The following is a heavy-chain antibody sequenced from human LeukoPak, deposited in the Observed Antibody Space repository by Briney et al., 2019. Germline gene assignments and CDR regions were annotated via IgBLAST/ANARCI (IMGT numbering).Heavy chain of an antibody. CDR2: IYYSSST. CDR1: GGSISSYY. V-gene: IGHV4-59*08. Sequence: SETLSLTCTVSGGSISSYYWSWIRQPPGKGLEWIGYIYYSSSTNYNPSLKSRVTISVDTSKNQFSLKLSSMTAADTALYYSARHRLRDYYYDSSGYYYNWFDPWGRGTLVTVSS. J-gene: IGHJ5*02. D-gene: IGHD3-22*01. CDR3: ARHRLRDYYYDSSGYYYNWFDP.